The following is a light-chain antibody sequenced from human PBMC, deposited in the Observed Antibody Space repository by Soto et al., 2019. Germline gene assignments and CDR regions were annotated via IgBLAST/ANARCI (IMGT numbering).Light chain of an antibody. J-gene: IGKJ5*01. CDR1: HSVTTH. Sequence: IVLTQSPGTLSLSPGERATLSCWASHSVTTHLAWFQQRPGQTPRLLIYDASTRAPGIPARFSGRGSGADFTLTISSLEPEDFAVYYCQPRSDSITFGQGTRLESK. V-gene: IGKV3-11*01. CDR3: QPRSDSIT. CDR2: DAS.